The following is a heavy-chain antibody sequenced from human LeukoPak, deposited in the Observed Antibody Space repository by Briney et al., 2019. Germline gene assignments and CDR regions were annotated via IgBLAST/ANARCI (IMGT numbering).Heavy chain of an antibody. CDR1: GFTFRNYA. J-gene: IGHJ4*02. CDR3: VRVISMTIDY. CDR2: ISYDASNK. Sequence: GGSLRLSCAASGFTFRNYAMHWVRQAPGKGLEWVAVISYDASNKCYADSVKGRFTISRDNSKNTLYLQMNSLRAEDTAVYYCVRVISMTIDYWGQGTLVIVSS. V-gene: IGHV3-30-3*01.